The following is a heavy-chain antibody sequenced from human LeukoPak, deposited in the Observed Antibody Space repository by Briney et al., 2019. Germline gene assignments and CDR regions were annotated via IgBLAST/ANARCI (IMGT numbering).Heavy chain of an antibody. CDR1: GYTFTGYY. CDR3: AREGNYGDYEGFDY. V-gene: IGHV1-2*02. D-gene: IGHD4-17*01. J-gene: IGHJ4*02. Sequence: ASVKVSCKASGYTFTGYYMHWVRQAPGQGLEWMGWINPNSGGTNYAQKFQGRVTMTRDTSISTANMELSRLRSDDTAVYYCAREGNYGDYEGFDYWGQGTLVTVSS. CDR2: INPNSGGT.